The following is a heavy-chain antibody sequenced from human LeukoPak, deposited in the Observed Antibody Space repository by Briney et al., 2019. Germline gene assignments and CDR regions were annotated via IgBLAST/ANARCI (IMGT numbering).Heavy chain of an antibody. J-gene: IGHJ4*02. CDR1: GFTFSSYG. V-gene: IGHV3-30*18. D-gene: IGHD3-22*01. CDR3: AKDRAYYYDSSGYYYGFDY. Sequence: GSLRLSCAASGFTFSSYGMHWVRQAPGKGLEWVAVISYDGSNKYYADSVKGRFTISRDNSKNTLYLQMNSLRAEDTAVYYCAKDRAYYYDSSGYYYGFDYWGQGTLVTVSS. CDR2: ISYDGSNK.